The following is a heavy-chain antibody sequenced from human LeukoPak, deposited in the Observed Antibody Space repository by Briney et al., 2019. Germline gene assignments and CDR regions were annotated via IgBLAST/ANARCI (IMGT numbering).Heavy chain of an antibody. CDR1: GGSISSSSSY. D-gene: IGHD6-19*01. CDR3: ARLRKWLADY. J-gene: IGHJ4*02. CDR2: IYYSGST. Sequence: PSETLSLTCTVSGGSISSSSSYWGWIRQPPGKGLEWIGSIYYSGSTYCNPSLKSRVTISVDTSKNQFSLKLSSVTAADTAVYYCARLRKWLADYWGQGTLVTVSS. V-gene: IGHV4-39*01.